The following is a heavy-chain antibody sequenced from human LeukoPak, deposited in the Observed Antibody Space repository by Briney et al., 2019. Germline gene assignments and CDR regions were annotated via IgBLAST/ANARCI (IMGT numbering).Heavy chain of an antibody. Sequence: GGSLRLSCVVSGFTFSSYGMHWVRQAPGKGLEWVAVISYDGSNKYYADSVKGRFTISRDNSKNTLYLQMNSLRAEDTAVYYCARGGTMDFNYWGQGTLVTVSS. CDR1: GFTFSSYG. V-gene: IGHV3-30*19. CDR3: ARGGTMDFNY. CDR2: ISYDGSNK. D-gene: IGHD2-15*01. J-gene: IGHJ4*02.